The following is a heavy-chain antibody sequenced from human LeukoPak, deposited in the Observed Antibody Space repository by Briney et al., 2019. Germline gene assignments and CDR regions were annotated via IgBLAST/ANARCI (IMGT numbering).Heavy chain of an antibody. CDR3: ARGGTGNLYYYYYMDV. CDR1: GGSISSYY. V-gene: IGHV4-4*09. D-gene: IGHD1-1*01. J-gene: IGHJ6*03. Sequence: SETLSLTCTVSGGSISSYYWRWIRQPPGKGLEWIGYIYTSGSTNYNPSLKNRVTISVDTSKNQFSLKLSSVTAADTAVYYCARGGTGNLYYYYYMDVWGKGTTVTVSS. CDR2: IYTSGST.